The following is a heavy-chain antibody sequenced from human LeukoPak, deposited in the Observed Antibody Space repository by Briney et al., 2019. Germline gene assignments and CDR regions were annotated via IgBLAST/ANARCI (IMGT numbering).Heavy chain of an antibody. CDR1: GGSMNDYY. CDR2: IYSNGAT. J-gene: IGHJ4*02. D-gene: IGHD2-15*01. V-gene: IGHV4-4*07. CDR3: ARLYCRGGNCYSYFDS. Sequence: PSETLSLTCTVSGGSMNDYYWYWIRQPAGKGLECIGRIYSNGATNYNPSFKSRITMSVDTSKNQFSLTLNSVTAADTAVFYCARLYCRGGNCYSYFDSWGRGTLVTVSS.